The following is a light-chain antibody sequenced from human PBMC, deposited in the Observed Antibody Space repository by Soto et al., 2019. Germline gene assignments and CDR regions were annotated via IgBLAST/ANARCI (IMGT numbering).Light chain of an antibody. CDR2: GAS. V-gene: IGKV3-20*01. Sequence: IVLTQSPGTLSLSPGERATLSCRASQSVSSNYLAWYQQKPGQAARLLIYGASNRATAIADRFSGSGSATDFTLTISGVDPEDFAVYYCKQYGSSPYTFGQGTML. J-gene: IGKJ2*01. CDR1: QSVSSNY. CDR3: KQYGSSPYT.